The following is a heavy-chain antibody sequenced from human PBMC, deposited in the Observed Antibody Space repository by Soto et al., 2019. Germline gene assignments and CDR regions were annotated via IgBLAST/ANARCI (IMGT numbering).Heavy chain of an antibody. CDR3: ARVTYYYDTTGGY. CDR2: INSDSGDT. Sequence: QVHLVQSGAEVRKPGASVKVSCKTSGYTFTDYYLHWVRQAPGQGLEWMGWINSDSGDTSYAQKFQGRVTVTRDTSLSTAYMDLRSLRSDATAVYYCARVTYYYDTTGGYWGQGTLVTVS. CDR1: GYTFTDYY. D-gene: IGHD3-22*01. J-gene: IGHJ4*02. V-gene: IGHV1-2*02.